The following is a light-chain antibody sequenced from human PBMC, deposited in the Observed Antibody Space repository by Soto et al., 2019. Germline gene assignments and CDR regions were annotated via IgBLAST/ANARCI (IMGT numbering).Light chain of an antibody. V-gene: IGLV2-14*01. Sequence: QSALTQPASVSGSPGQSITISCTGTSSDVGGYNYVSWYQQHPGKAPKLMIYDVDNRPSGVCNRFSGSRSGNTASLTISGLQAEDEADYYCSSYTSTSTVVFGGGTKVTVL. J-gene: IGLJ2*01. CDR3: SSYTSTSTVV. CDR2: DVD. CDR1: SSDVGGYNY.